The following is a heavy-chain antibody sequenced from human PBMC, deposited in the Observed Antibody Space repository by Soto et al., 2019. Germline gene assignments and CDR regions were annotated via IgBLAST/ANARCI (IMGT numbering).Heavy chain of an antibody. D-gene: IGHD3-9*01. CDR1: GGSFSGYY. CDR2: INHSGST. Sequence: QVQLQQWGAGLLKPSETLSLTCAVYGGSFSGYYWSWIRQPPGKGLEWIGEINHSGSTNYNPSLKSRVTISVDTSKNQFSLKLSSVTAADTAVYYCARGGKYYDILTGYPPPPSPFYYWGQGTLVTVSS. CDR3: ARGGKYYDILTGYPPPPSPFYY. V-gene: IGHV4-34*01. J-gene: IGHJ4*02.